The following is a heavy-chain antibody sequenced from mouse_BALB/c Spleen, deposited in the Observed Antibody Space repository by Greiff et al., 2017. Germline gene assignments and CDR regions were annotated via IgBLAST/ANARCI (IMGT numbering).Heavy chain of an antibody. Sequence: EVKLVESGGGLVQPGGSRKLSCAASGFTFSSFGMHWVRQAPEKGLEWVAYISSGSSTIYYADTVKGRFTISRDNPKNTLFLQMTSLRSEDTAMYYCARGITTVVVEGFAYWGQGTLVTVSA. J-gene: IGHJ3*01. D-gene: IGHD1-1*01. CDR3: ARGITTVVVEGFAY. V-gene: IGHV5-17*02. CDR2: ISSGSSTI. CDR1: GFTFSSFG.